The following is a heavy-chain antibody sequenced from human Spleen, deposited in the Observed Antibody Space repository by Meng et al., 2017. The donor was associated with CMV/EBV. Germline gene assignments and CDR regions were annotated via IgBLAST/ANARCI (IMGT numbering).Heavy chain of an antibody. CDR1: GFTFSNYW. CDR2: IYGGGST. J-gene: IGHJ4*02. Sequence: GESLKISCAASGFTFSNYWMSWVRQAPGKGLEWVSVIYGGGSTYYADSVKGRFTISRDNSKNTLYLQMNSLRAEDTAVYYCARDNWNDGMCFDFWGRGTLVTVSS. D-gene: IGHD1-20*01. V-gene: IGHV3-53*01. CDR3: ARDNWNDGMCFDF.